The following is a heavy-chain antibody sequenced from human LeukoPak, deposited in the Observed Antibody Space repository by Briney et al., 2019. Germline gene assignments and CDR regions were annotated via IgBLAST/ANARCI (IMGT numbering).Heavy chain of an antibody. CDR2: IVVGSGNT. Sequence: SVKVSCKASGFTFTSSAVQWVRQARGQRLEWIGWIVVGSGNTNYAQKFQERVTITRDISTSLVYMELSSLRSEDTAVYYCAAEAAYYYDSRDAFDVWGQGTMVTVSS. CDR3: AAEAAYYYDSRDAFDV. J-gene: IGHJ3*01. V-gene: IGHV1-58*01. D-gene: IGHD3-22*01. CDR1: GFTFTSSA.